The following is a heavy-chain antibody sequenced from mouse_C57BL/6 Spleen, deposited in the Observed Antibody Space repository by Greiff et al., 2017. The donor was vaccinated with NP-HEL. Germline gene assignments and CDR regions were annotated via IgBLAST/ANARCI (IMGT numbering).Heavy chain of an antibody. CDR3: ARVDGSSYGYFDV. Sequence: EVQLQQSGAELVKPGASVKLSCTASGFNIKDYYMHWVKQRTEQGLEWIGRIDPEDGETKYDPKFQGKATITADTSSNTAYLQLSSLTSEDTAVYYCARVDGSSYGYFDVWGTGTTVTVSS. CDR1: GFNIKDYY. J-gene: IGHJ1*03. CDR2: IDPEDGET. D-gene: IGHD1-1*01. V-gene: IGHV14-2*01.